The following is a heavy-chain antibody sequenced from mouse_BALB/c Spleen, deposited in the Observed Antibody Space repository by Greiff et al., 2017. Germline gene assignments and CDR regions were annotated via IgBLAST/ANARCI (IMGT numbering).Heavy chain of an antibody. D-gene: IGHD1-1*01. CDR1: GFTFSDYY. CDR3: ARDRDYGSSGFAY. CDR2: ISDGGSYT. V-gene: IGHV5-4*02. Sequence: DVHLVESGGGLVKPGGSLKLSCAASGFTFSDYYMYWVRQTPEKRLEWVATISDGGSYTYYPDSVKGRFTISRDNAKNNLYLQMSSLKSEDTAMYYCARDRDYGSSGFAYWGQGTLVTVSA. J-gene: IGHJ3*01.